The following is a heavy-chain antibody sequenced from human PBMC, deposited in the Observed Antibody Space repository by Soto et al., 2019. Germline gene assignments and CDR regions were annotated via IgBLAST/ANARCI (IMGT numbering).Heavy chain of an antibody. V-gene: IGHV2-70*16. CDR2: IDWEDDK. CDR3: ARTLMTPPPAY. Sequence: SLSTSWMSGGWIRQPTGKPLEWLARIDWEDDKFYSTSLKTRLTISKDTSKNRVVLTMTNMDPVDTATYYCARTLMTPPPAYWGPGTLVTVSS. D-gene: IGHD2-15*01. J-gene: IGHJ4*02. CDR1: SLSTSWMS.